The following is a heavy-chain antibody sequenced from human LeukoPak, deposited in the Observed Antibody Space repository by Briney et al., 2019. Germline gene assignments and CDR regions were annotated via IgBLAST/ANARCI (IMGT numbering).Heavy chain of an antibody. Sequence: PGGSLRLSCAASGFTFSSYSMNWVRQAPGKGLEWVSSISSSSSYIYYADSVKGRFTISRDNAKNSLYLQMNSLRAEDTAVYYCARARGPYITMVRGVFAYWGQGTLVTVSS. CDR1: GFTFSSYS. V-gene: IGHV3-21*01. CDR3: ARARGPYITMVRGVFAY. D-gene: IGHD3-10*01. J-gene: IGHJ4*02. CDR2: ISSSSSYI.